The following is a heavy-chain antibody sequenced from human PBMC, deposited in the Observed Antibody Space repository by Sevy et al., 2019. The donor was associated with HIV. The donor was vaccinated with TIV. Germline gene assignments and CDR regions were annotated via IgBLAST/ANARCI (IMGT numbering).Heavy chain of an antibody. D-gene: IGHD3-22*01. CDR1: GFTFSSYW. J-gene: IGHJ3*02. CDR3: ARGPSGYDAFDI. V-gene: IGHV3-74*01. CDR2: INSDGSST. Sequence: GGSLRLSCAASGFTFSSYWMHWVRQAPGKGLVWVSCINSDGSSTSYADSVKGRFTISRDNAKNTLYLQMNSLRAEDTAVYYCARGPSGYDAFDIWGQGTMVTVSS.